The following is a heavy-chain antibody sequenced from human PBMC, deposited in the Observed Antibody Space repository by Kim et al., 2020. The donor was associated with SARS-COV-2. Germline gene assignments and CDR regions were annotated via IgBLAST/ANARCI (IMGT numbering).Heavy chain of an antibody. CDR2: ISSRSSYI. CDR1: GFTFSTYS. V-gene: IGHV3-21*01. J-gene: IGHJ4*02. Sequence: GSLRLSCAASGFTFSTYSMNWVRQAPGKGLEWVSSISSRSSYIYHADSVKGRFTISRDNAKNSLFLQMNSLRAEDTAVYYCARDYGETASLFDYWGQGTLVTVSS. CDR3: ARDYGETASLFDY. D-gene: IGHD2-21*01.